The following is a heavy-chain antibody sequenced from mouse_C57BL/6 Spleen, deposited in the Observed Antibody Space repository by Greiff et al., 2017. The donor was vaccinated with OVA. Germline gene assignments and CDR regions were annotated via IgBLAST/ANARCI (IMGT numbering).Heavy chain of an antibody. V-gene: IGHV5-12*01. J-gene: IGHJ3*01. D-gene: IGHD2-4*01. CDR2: ISNGGGST. CDR1: GFTFSDYY. Sequence: EVKLMESGGGLVQPGGSLKLSCAASGFTFSDYYMYWVRQTPEKRLEWVAYISNGGGSTYSPDTVKGRFTISRDNAKNTLYLQMSRLKSEDTAMYYCARQGDYDGSWFAYWGQGTLVTVSA. CDR3: ARQGDYDGSWFAY.